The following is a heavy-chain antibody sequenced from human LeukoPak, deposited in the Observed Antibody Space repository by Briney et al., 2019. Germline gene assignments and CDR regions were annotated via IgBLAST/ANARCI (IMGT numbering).Heavy chain of an antibody. J-gene: IGHJ4*02. CDR2: ISYSGST. CDR1: GGSVSSGSYY. D-gene: IGHD4-17*01. Sequence: PSETLSLTCTVSGGSVSSGSYYWSWIRQNPGKGLEWIGSISYSGSTYYNPSLKSPLTISVDTSKNQFSLKLSSVTAADTAVYYCARAGLYGDHVFDYWGQGTLVTVSS. V-gene: IGHV4-31*01. CDR3: ARAGLYGDHVFDY.